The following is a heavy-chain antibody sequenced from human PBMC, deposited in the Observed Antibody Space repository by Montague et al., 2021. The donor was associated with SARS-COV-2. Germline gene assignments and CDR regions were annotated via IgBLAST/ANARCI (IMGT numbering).Heavy chain of an antibody. CDR3: ARDRGYCSSTSCYVTLFDY. CDR2: ISSSGSTI. J-gene: IGHJ4*02. D-gene: IGHD2-2*01. CDR1: GFTFSSYE. Sequence: SLRLSCAASGFTFSSYEMNWVRQAPGKGLEWVSYISSSGSTIYYADSVKGRFTISRDNAKNPLYRQMNSLRAEDTAVYYWARDRGYCSSTSCYVTLFDYWGQGTLVTASS. V-gene: IGHV3-48*03.